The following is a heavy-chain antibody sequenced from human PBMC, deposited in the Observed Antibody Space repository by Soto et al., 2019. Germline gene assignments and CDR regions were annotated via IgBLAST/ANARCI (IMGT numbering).Heavy chain of an antibody. Sequence: ASVKVSCKASGYTFTTYDISWVRQAPGQGLEWMGWISPYNGNTNYAQKFQDRVTMTTDTSTSTAYMEVRSLRSDDTAVYYCARTLTTDWYFDLWGRGTLVTVSS. CDR2: ISPYNGNT. J-gene: IGHJ2*01. D-gene: IGHD4-17*01. V-gene: IGHV1-18*01. CDR1: GYTFTTYD. CDR3: ARTLTTDWYFDL.